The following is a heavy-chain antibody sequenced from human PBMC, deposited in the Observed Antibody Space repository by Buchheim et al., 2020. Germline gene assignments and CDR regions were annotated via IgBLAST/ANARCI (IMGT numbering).Heavy chain of an antibody. CDR2: IYYSGST. J-gene: IGHJ4*02. CDR3: VREDDSSGSFDY. Sequence: QQQLQESGPGLVKPSETLSLTCTVSGGSISNSASYYWGWIRQHPGKGLEWIGYIYYSGSTFFNPSLKSRVIMSIDISKNQFSLNLRSVTAADTAVYYCVREDDSSGSFDYWGQGTL. D-gene: IGHD3-22*01. CDR1: GGSISNSASYY. V-gene: IGHV4-31*03.